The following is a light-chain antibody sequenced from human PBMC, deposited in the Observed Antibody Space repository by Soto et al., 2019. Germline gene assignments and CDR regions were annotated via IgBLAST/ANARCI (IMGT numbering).Light chain of an antibody. CDR3: AARDDSLSGHWV. CDR2: RNN. CDR1: SSNIGSEY. Sequence: QSVLTQSPSTSGTPGQRVTLSCSGSSSNIGSEYVVWYQHLPGTAPKLLIYRNNQRPSGVPDRFAGSKSGTSASLAISGLRSEDEADYYCAARDDSLSGHWVFGGGTKLTVL. V-gene: IGLV1-47*01. J-gene: IGLJ3*02.